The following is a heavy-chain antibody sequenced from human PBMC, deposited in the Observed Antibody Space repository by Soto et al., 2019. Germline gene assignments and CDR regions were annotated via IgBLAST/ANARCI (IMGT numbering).Heavy chain of an antibody. CDR1: GGTFSSYA. CDR3: GWGNIVATIGPGYYYGMDV. D-gene: IGHD5-12*01. CDR2: IIPIFGTA. J-gene: IGHJ6*02. Sequence: SVKVSCKASGGTFSSYAISWVRQAPGQGLEWVGGIIPIFGTANYAQKFQGRVTITADESTSTAYMELSSLRSEDTAVYYCGWGNIVATIGPGYYYGMDVWGQGTTVTVSS. V-gene: IGHV1-69*13.